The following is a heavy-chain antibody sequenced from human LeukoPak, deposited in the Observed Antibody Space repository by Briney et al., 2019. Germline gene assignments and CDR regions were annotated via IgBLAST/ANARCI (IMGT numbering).Heavy chain of an antibody. Sequence: SQTLSLTCTVSGGSISSGDYYWSWIRQPPGKGLEWIGYIYYSGSTYYNPSLKSRVTISVDTSKNQFSLKLSSVTAADTAVYYCARAEGVAAEFDYWGQGTLVTVSP. CDR2: IYYSGST. CDR3: ARAEGVAAEFDY. CDR1: GGSISSGDYY. J-gene: IGHJ4*02. V-gene: IGHV4-30-4*01. D-gene: IGHD2-15*01.